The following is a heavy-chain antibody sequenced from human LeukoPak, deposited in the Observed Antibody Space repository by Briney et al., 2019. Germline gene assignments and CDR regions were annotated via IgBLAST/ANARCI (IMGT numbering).Heavy chain of an antibody. V-gene: IGHV3-21*01. J-gene: IGHJ4*02. CDR3: ARNKLGVLFYFDY. Sequence: GGSLRLSCAASGFTFSSYSMHWVRQAPGKGLEWVSSISSASSYIYYADSVKGRFTIFRDNAKNSLYLQMNSLRAEDTAVYYCARNKLGVLFYFDYWGQETLVTVSS. CDR2: ISSASSYI. CDR1: GFTFSSYS. D-gene: IGHD7-27*01.